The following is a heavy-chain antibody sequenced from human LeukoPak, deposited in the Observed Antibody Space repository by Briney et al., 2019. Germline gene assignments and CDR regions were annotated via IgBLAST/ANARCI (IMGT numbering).Heavy chain of an antibody. Sequence: PGGSLRLSCAASGFTFSNAWMSWVRQAPGEGLEWVGRIKSKTDGGTTDYAAPVKGRFTISRDDSKNALYLQMNSLKTEDTAVYYCTTDRGDYGSGTYEIYYYYMDVWGKGTTVTVSS. CDR3: TTDRGDYGSGTYEIYYYYMDV. V-gene: IGHV3-15*01. CDR2: IKSKTDGGTT. CDR1: GFTFSNAW. D-gene: IGHD3-10*01. J-gene: IGHJ6*03.